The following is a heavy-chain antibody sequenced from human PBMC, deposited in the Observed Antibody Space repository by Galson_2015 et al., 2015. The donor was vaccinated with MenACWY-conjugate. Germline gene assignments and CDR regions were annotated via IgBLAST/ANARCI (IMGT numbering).Heavy chain of an antibody. V-gene: IGHV3-30*02. CDR3: AKEEYNYGDYVSAFDI. J-gene: IGHJ3*02. CDR1: GFTFSSYG. D-gene: IGHD4-17*01. CDR2: IRYDGSNK. Sequence: SLRLSCAASGFTFSSYGMHWVRQAPGKGLEWVAFIRYDGSNKYYADSVKGRFTISRDNSKNTLYLQMNSLRAEDTAVYYCAKEEYNYGDYVSAFDIWGQGTMVTVSS.